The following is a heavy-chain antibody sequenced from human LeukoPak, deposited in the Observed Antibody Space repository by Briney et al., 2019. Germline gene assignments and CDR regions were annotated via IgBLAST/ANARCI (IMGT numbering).Heavy chain of an antibody. CDR2: VHLDGRT. D-gene: IGHD3-3*01. Sequence: SETLSLTCGVSGGSITTTNWWTWVRQPPGKGLEWIGEVHLDGRTNYNPSLESRLTISVDLSENHISLRLTSVTAAGTAVYYCAREGGFYRPLDYSGQGTLVTVSS. J-gene: IGHJ4*02. CDR1: GGSITTTNW. CDR3: AREGGFYRPLDY. V-gene: IGHV4-4*02.